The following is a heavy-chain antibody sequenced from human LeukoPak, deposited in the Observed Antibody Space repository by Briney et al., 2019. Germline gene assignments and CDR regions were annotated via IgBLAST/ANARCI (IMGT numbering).Heavy chain of an antibody. CDR2: INHSGST. J-gene: IGHJ4*02. CDR1: GGSFSGYY. D-gene: IGHD2-21*02. Sequence: SETLSLTCAVYGGSFSGYYWSWIRQPPGKGLEWIGEINHSGSTNYNPSLKSRVTTSVDTSKNQFSLKLSSVTAADTAVYYCARVAVVVTAIVFDYWGQGTLVTVSS. V-gene: IGHV4-34*01. CDR3: ARVAVVVTAIVFDY.